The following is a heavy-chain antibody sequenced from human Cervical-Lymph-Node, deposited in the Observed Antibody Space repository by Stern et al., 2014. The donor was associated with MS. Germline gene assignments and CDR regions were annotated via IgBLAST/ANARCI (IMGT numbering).Heavy chain of an antibody. CDR3: ARHVEYYYDSSGYFDY. CDR2: IDPGDSDA. J-gene: IGHJ4*02. D-gene: IGHD3-22*01. V-gene: IGHV5-51*01. Sequence: VQLVESGAEVKKPGESLKISCRVSGYTFTSYWIGWVRQTPGKGLEWMGIIDPGDSDARYRPSFQGQVTIAADKSISTAFLQWSSLKASDTGMYYCARHVEYYYDSSGYFDYWGQGTLVTVS. CDR1: GYTFTSYW.